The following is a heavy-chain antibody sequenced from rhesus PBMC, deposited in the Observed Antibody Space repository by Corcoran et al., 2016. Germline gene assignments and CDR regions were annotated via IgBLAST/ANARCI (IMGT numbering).Heavy chain of an antibody. CDR2: IYGSSGST. CDR1: GGSISGGYD. D-gene: IGHD1-38*01. V-gene: IGHV4-76*01. Sequence: QVQLQESGPGVVKPSETLSLTCAVSGGSISGGYDWSWIRQPPGKGLEWIGYIYGSSGSTNYNPSLTNRVTISKDASKNEVSLKLSSVTAADTAVYYCARDQSGTLEVDGYYFDYWGQGVLVTVSS. CDR3: ARDQSGTLEVDGYYFDY. J-gene: IGHJ4*01.